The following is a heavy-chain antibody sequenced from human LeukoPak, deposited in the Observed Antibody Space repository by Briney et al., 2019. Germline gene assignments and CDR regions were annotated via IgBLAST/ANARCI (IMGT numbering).Heavy chain of an antibody. J-gene: IGHJ4*02. Sequence: GGSLRLSCAASGFTFSSHWMHWVRQAPGKGLVWVSRINSDGSSTSYADSVKGRFTISRDNAKNTLYLQMNSLRAEDTAVYYCARELDYDILTGYSSPPGVWGQGTLVTVSS. CDR1: GFTFSSHW. CDR3: ARELDYDILTGYSSPPGV. CDR2: INSDGSST. D-gene: IGHD3-9*01. V-gene: IGHV3-74*01.